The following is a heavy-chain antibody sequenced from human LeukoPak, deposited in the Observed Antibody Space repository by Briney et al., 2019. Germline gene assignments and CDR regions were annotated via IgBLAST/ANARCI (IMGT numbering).Heavy chain of an antibody. CDR3: ARHAESTSRPPYYYGMDV. J-gene: IGHJ6*02. CDR1: GGTFSSYA. Sequence: SVKVSCKASGGTFSSYAISWVRQAPGQGLEWTGGIIPIFGTANYAQKFQGRVTITADESTSTAYMELSSLRSEDTAVYYCARHAESTSRPPYYYGMDVWGQGTTVTVSS. V-gene: IGHV1-69*01. D-gene: IGHD2-2*01. CDR2: IIPIFGTA.